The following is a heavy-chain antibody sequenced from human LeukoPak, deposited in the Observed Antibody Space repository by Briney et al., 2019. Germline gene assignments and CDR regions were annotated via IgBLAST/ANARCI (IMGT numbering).Heavy chain of an antibody. CDR2: INHSGST. CDR3: ARQGYDFWSGYYATFDY. CDR1: GGSFSGYY. Sequence: SETLSLTCAVYGGSFSGYYWSWIRQPPGKGLEWIGEINHSGSTNCNPSLKSRVTISVDTSKNQFSLELSSVTAADTAVYYCARQGYDFWSGYYATFDYWGQGTLVTVSS. V-gene: IGHV4-34*01. J-gene: IGHJ4*02. D-gene: IGHD3-3*01.